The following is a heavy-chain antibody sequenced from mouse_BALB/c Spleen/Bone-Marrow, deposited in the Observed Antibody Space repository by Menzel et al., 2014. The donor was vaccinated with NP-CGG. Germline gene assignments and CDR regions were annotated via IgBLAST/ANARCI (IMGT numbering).Heavy chain of an antibody. V-gene: IGHV1-18*01. J-gene: IGHJ3*01. CDR1: GYTFADYN. CDR3: ARTGYYTLFAY. CDR2: ISPNNGDT. Sequence: EVQLQQSGPELVKPGASVKIPCKASGYTFADYNMDWVKQSHGKSLEWIGNISPNNGDTSYNQRFRGKATLTVDKSSSTAYMELRSLTSEDNAVYYCARTGYYTLFAYWGQGTLVTVSA. D-gene: IGHD2-3*01.